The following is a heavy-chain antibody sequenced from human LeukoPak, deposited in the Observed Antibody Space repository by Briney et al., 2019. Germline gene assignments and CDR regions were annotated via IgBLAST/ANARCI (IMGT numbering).Heavy chain of an antibody. V-gene: IGHV3-74*01. CDR3: ATKQWLAPPPDS. J-gene: IGHJ4*02. CDR2: INTDGTVT. D-gene: IGHD6-19*01. CDR1: GFTFSKYW. Sequence: GGSLRLSCAASGFTFSKYWMLWVRQAPGKGLESVSRINTDGTVTTYADSVKGRFTVSRDNANNTMFLQMNSVRDEDTAVYYCATKQWLAPPPDSWGQGTPVTVSS.